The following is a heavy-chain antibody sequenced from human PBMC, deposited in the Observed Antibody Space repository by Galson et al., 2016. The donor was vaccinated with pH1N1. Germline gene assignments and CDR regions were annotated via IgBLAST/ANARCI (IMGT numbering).Heavy chain of an antibody. J-gene: IGHJ4*02. CDR3: AREWGIGAAGPLDS. CDR2: IGSSGNV. Sequence: LRLSCAASGFTLSDYYMNWIRETPARGLEWLSSIGSSGNVAYADSVKGRFTISRDNAQNSLLLQMDSLRVDDTALYYCAREWGIGAAGPLDSWGQGALVIVSS. V-gene: IGHV3-11*01. CDR1: GFTLSDYY. D-gene: IGHD6-13*01.